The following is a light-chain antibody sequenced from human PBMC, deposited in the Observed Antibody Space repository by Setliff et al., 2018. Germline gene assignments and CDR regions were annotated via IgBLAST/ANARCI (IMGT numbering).Light chain of an antibody. J-gene: IGLJ2*01. CDR3: CSYAGSRTYVI. CDR2: EVS. Sequence: QSVLTQPASVSGSPGQSITISCTGTSSDVGSYNLVSWYQQFSGKAPKLMIYEVSKRPSGVSNRFSGSKSGNTASLTISGLQAEDEADYYCCSYAGSRTYVIFGGGTK. CDR1: SSDVGSYNL. V-gene: IGLV2-23*02.